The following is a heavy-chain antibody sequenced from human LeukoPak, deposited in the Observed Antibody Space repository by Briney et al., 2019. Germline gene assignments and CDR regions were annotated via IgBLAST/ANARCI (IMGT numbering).Heavy chain of an antibody. CDR1: GYTFTGYY. CDR3: ATLAGSYCRDWFDP. D-gene: IGHD3-10*01. Sequence: GASVKVSCKASGYTFTGYYMHWVRQAPGQGLEWMGWINPNSGGTNYAQKFQGRVTMTRDTSISTAYMELSTLRSADTAVYYCATLAGSYCRDWFDPWGQGTLVTVSS. CDR2: INPNSGGT. J-gene: IGHJ5*02. V-gene: IGHV1-2*02.